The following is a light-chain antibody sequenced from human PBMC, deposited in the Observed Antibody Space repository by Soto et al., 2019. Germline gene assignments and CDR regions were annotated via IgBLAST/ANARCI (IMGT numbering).Light chain of an antibody. CDR2: RAS. CDR1: QSVGRDF. Sequence: EIVLTQSPGTLSLSPGERATLSCRASQSVGRDFLAWYQHKPGQAPRLLIHRASSRATGIPDRFSGSGSGTDFSLTISRLEPEDFALYYWQQYASSPLTFGGGTKVEIQ. J-gene: IGKJ4*01. V-gene: IGKV3-20*01. CDR3: QQYASSPLT.